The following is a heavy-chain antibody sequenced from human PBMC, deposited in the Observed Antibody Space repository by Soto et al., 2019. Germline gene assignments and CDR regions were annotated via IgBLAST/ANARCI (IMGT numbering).Heavy chain of an antibody. CDR3: ARLVGTIGDVDY. V-gene: IGHV4-39*01. CDR2: IYYSGST. D-gene: IGHD4-17*01. J-gene: IGHJ4*02. CDR1: GGSISSSSYY. Sequence: PSETLSLTCTVSGGSISSSSYYWGWIRQPPGKGLEWIGSIYYSGSTYYNPSLKSRVTISVDTSKNQFSLKLSSVTAADTAVYYCARLVGTIGDVDYWGQGTLVTVSS.